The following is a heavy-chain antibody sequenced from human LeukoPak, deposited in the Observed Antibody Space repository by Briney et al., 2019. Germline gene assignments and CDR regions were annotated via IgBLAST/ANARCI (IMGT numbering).Heavy chain of an antibody. CDR3: ALRYTSSWYFDY. J-gene: IGHJ4*02. V-gene: IGHV3-23*01. D-gene: IGHD6-13*01. CDR2: ITTSGDST. CDR1: GFTFTTYA. Sequence: PGGSLRLSCAASGFTFTTYAMSWVRQAPGKGLEWVSAITTSGDSTYYAGSVRGRFTISRDNSKNTLYLQMNSLRAEDTAVYYCALRYTSSWYFDYWGQGTLVTVSP.